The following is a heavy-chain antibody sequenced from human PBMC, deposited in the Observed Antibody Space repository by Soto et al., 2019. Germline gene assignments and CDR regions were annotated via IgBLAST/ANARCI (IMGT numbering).Heavy chain of an antibody. CDR2: IWHDGKNK. V-gene: IGHV3-33*01. CDR3: ARDPGKDAAIDY. D-gene: IGHD6-25*01. Sequence: QVQVVESGGGVVQPGTSLRLSCAASGFTFSNFGMHWVRRAPGKGLEWVAVIWHDGKNKYYADSVEGRFTISRDNSKNTLNLQMNSLRAEDTAVYYCARDPGKDAAIDYWGQGTLVIVSS. J-gene: IGHJ4*02. CDR1: GFTFSNFG.